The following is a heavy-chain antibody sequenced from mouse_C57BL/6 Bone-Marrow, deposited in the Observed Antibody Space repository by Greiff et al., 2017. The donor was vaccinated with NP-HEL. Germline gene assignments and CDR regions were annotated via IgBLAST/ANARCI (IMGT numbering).Heavy chain of an antibody. J-gene: IGHJ3*01. Sequence: QVQLQQPGAELVMPGASVKLSCKASGYTFTSYWMHWVKQRPGQGLEWIGETDPSDSYTNYNQKFKGKSTLTVDKSSSTAYMQLSSLTSEDSAVYYCAREGYYYGFAYWGQGTLVTVSA. D-gene: IGHD1-1*01. V-gene: IGHV1-69*01. CDR3: AREGYYYGFAY. CDR1: GYTFTSYW. CDR2: TDPSDSYT.